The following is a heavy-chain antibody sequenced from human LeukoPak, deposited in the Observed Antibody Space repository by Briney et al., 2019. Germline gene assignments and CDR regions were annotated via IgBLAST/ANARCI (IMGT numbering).Heavy chain of an antibody. D-gene: IGHD6-6*01. CDR3: ARDRHLRRGMDV. CDR1: VGSISRYS. J-gene: IGHJ6*02. V-gene: IGHV4-59*01. Sequence: LGTLSLSCTVSVGSISRYSCGWVWPPPGGGLECSVCIYYSVSTNYNPSLKSRVTISVDTSKDQFSLKLSSVTAADTAVYYCARDRHLRRGMDVWGQGTTVTVSS. CDR2: IYYSVST.